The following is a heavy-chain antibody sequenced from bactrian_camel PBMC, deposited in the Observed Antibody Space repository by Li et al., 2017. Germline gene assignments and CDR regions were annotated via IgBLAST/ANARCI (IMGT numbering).Heavy chain of an antibody. Sequence: QVQLVESGGGSVQAEGSLRPSCVTSENIHTSDCAAWFRQGPGKQLEAVARIDRDLNTNYDDSVKGRFTISKDTAANILYLQMDSLESEDTAMYYCAADWSSAGGYCAYQSHFESWGQGTQVTVS. CDR3: AADWSSAGGYCAYQSHFES. V-gene: IGHV3S53*01. J-gene: IGHJ6*01. D-gene: IGHD2*01. CDR2: IDRDLNT. CDR1: ENIHTSDC.